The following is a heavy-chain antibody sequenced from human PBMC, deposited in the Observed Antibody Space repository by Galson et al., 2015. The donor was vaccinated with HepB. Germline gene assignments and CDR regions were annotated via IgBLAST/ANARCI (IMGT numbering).Heavy chain of an antibody. CDR3: AKRGGALNNFDY. D-gene: IGHD3-10*01. Sequence: SLRLSCAASGFTFSSYAMNWVRQAPGKGLDWVSTISDSGASTYYADSVKGRFTISRDNSKNTLYLQMNSLRAEDTAVYYCAKRGGALNNFDYWGQGTLVTVSS. J-gene: IGHJ4*02. CDR2: ISDSGAST. V-gene: IGHV3-23*01. CDR1: GFTFSSYA.